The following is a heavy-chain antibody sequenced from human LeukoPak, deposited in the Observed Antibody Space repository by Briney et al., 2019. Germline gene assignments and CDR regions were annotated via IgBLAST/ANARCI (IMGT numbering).Heavy chain of an antibody. J-gene: IGHJ4*02. CDR3: AGHVRICSGGSCYVYSDY. D-gene: IGHD2-15*01. Sequence: SETLSLTCTVSGGSISSYYWSWIRQPPGKGLEWIGYIYYSGSTNYNPSLKSRVTISVDTSKNQFSLKLSSVTAADTAVYYCAGHVRICSGGSCYVYSDYWGQGTLVTVSS. CDR2: IYYSGST. V-gene: IGHV4-59*08. CDR1: GGSISSYY.